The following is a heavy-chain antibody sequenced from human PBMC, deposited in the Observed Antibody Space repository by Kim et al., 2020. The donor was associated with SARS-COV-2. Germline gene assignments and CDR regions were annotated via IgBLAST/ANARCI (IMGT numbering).Heavy chain of an antibody. CDR3: AQIGQYYYYGMYG. J-gene: IGHJ6*02. D-gene: IGHD3-10*01. V-gene: IGHV4-4*02. CDR2: IYHSGST. CDR1: GGSLSSSNW. Sequence: SETLSLTCAVSGGSLSSSNWWSWLRQPPGKGLGWSGDIYHSGSTNYNPSIKSRVTISVDKSKNQFSLKLSSVTAADTAVYYCAQIGQYYYYGMYGCGQGTTVTVSS.